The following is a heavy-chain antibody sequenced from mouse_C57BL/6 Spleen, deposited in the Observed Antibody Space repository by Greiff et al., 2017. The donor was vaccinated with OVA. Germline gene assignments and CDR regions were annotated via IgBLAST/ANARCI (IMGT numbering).Heavy chain of an antibody. CDR2: INPSNGGT. V-gene: IGHV1-53*01. J-gene: IGHJ4*01. D-gene: IGHD2-1*01. CDR3: ARGVYGNYVYYAMDY. CDR1: GYTFTSYW. Sequence: QVQLQQPGTELVKPGASVKLSCKASGYTFTSYWMHWVKQRPGQGLEWIGNINPSNGGTNYNEKFKSKATLTVVKSSSTAYMQLSSLTSEDSAVYYCARGVYGNYVYYAMDYWGQGTSVTVSS.